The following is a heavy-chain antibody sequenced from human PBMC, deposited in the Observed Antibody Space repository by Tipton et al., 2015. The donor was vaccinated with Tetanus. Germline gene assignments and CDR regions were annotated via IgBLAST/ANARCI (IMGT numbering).Heavy chain of an antibody. D-gene: IGHD3-10*01. Sequence: TLSLTCTVSGGPINSTPYFWGWIRQPPGKGLEWIGLIYYGGGTYYSPALKSRVTISVDTSKNQLSLKLSSVTAADTAIYYCARHRGAWSPPDDYWGQGTLVTVSP. CDR3: ARHRGAWSPPDDY. CDR2: IYYGGGT. CDR1: GGPINSTPYF. J-gene: IGHJ4*02. V-gene: IGHV4-39*01.